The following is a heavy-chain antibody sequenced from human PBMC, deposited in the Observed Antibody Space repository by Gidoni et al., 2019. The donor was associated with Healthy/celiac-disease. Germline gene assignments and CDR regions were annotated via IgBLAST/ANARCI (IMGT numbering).Heavy chain of an antibody. D-gene: IGHD1-26*01. V-gene: IGHV4-59*01. CDR3: ARDYSGGYNGGDAFDI. Sequence: TNYNPSLKSRVTISVDTSKNQFSLKLSSVTAADTAVYYCARDYSGGYNGGDAFDIWGQGTMVTVSS. CDR2: T. J-gene: IGHJ3*02.